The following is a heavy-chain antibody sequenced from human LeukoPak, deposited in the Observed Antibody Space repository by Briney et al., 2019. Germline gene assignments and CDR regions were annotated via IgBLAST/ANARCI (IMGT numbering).Heavy chain of an antibody. CDR1: GFTFRSYG. Sequence: GGSLRLSCAASGFTFRSYGMHWVRQSPGKGLVWVSRFNSDESNTRYADSVKGRFTISRDNAKNTLYLQMNSLRAEDTAVYYCAREGTLAEFDYWGQGTLVTVSS. CDR3: AREGTLAEFDY. D-gene: IGHD6-19*01. CDR2: FNSDESNT. V-gene: IGHV3-74*01. J-gene: IGHJ4*02.